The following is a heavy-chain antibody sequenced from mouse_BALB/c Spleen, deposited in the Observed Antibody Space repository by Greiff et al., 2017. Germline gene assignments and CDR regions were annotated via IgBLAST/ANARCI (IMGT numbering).Heavy chain of an antibody. CDR1: GFNINDSY. CDR2: IDPANGNT. D-gene: IGHD1-1*01. Sequence: VQLKQSGAELVKPGASVKLSCTASGFNINDSYMHWVKQRPEQGLEWIGRIDPANGNTKYDPKFQGKATITADTSSNTAYLQLSSLTSEDTAVYYCARLYYSYYAMDYWGQGTSVTVSS. J-gene: IGHJ4*01. CDR3: ARLYYSYYAMDY. V-gene: IGHV14-3*02.